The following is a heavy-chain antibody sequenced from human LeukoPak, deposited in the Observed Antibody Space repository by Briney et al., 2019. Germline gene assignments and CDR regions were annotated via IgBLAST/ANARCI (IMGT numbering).Heavy chain of an antibody. D-gene: IGHD2-2*01. Sequence: EASVKVSCKASGYTFTSYGISWVRQAPGQGLEWMGIINPSGGSTSYAQKFQGRVTMTRDTSTSTVYMELSSLRSEDTAVYYCARDPDGYCSSTSCYPVFDYWGQGTLVTVSS. J-gene: IGHJ4*02. V-gene: IGHV1-46*01. CDR1: GYTFTSYG. CDR2: INPSGGST. CDR3: ARDPDGYCSSTSCYPVFDY.